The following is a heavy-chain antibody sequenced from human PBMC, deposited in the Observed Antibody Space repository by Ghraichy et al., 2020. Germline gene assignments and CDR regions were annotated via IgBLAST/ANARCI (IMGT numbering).Heavy chain of an antibody. D-gene: IGHD5-12*01. CDR1: GFTFSSYA. V-gene: IGHV3-30*04. Sequence: GESLNISCAASGFTFSSYAMHWVRQAPGKGLEWVAVISYDGSNKYYADSVKGRFTISRDNSKNTLYLQMNSLRAEDTAVYYCAREGRDIVATISAFDIWGQGTMVTVSS. CDR2: ISYDGSNK. J-gene: IGHJ3*02. CDR3: AREGRDIVATISAFDI.